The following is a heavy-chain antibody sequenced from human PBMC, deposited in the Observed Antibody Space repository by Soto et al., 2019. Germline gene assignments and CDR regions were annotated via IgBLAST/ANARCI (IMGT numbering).Heavy chain of an antibody. CDR3: ARVPGP. CDR2: IYHSGST. V-gene: IGHV4-30-2*01. J-gene: IGHJ5*02. D-gene: IGHD7-27*01. Sequence: QLQLQESASGLVKPSQTLSLTCAVSGGSISSGGYSWSWIRQPPGKGLEWIGYIYHSGSTYYNPSLKSRVTRSVDRSKNQFSLKLSSVTAADTAVYYCARVPGPWGQGTLVTVSS. CDR1: GGSISSGGYS.